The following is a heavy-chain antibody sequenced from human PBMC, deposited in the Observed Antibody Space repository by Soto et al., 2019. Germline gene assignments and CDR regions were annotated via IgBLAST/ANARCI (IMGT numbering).Heavy chain of an antibody. D-gene: IGHD6-19*01. J-gene: IGHJ4*02. CDR1: GFSFGDYA. CDR3: AKDVGSSGWYEGFDS. Sequence: EVQLVESGGGLVQPGRSLRLSCAASGFSFGDYAMQWVRQVPGKGLEWVSSISWNGESIGYADSVKDRFTISRDNGKKSVYLQMNSLRGEDTALYYCAKDVGSSGWYEGFDSWGQGTLVTVS. CDR2: ISWNGESI. V-gene: IGHV3-9*01.